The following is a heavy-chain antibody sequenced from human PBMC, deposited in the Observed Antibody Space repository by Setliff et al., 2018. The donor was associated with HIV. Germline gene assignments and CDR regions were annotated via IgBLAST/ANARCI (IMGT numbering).Heavy chain of an antibody. CDR3: AKELAASGLGYFDS. CDR1: GFTFSSAW. J-gene: IGHJ4*02. Sequence: PGGSLRLSCAASGFTFSSAWMGWVRQAPAKGLEWVANISPDGSATYYVDSVKGRFTISRDNSKNTVYLQVNSLRAEDTAEYYCAKELAASGLGYFDSWGRGILVTVSS. V-gene: IGHV3-7*03. CDR2: ISPDGSAT. D-gene: IGHD3-22*01.